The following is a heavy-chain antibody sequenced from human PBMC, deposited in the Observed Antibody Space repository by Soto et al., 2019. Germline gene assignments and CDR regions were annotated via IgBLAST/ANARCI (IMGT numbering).Heavy chain of an antibody. CDR1: GFSLTTSGVG. J-gene: IGHJ5*02. CDR3: AHRTPTVTWWFDP. CDR2: IYWDEDN. D-gene: IGHD4-17*01. Sequence: QITLKESGPTLVKPTQTLTLTCTFSGFSLTTSGVGVGWIRQPPGKALEWLALIYWDEDNRYSPSLKSRHNIPKDTSKNQMVRTMTNMDAADTATYLGAHRTPTVTWWFDPWGQGTLVTVSS. V-gene: IGHV2-5*02.